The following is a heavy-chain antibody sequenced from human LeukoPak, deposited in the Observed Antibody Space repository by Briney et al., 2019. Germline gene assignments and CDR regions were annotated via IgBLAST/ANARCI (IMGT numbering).Heavy chain of an antibody. J-gene: IGHJ4*02. V-gene: IGHV3-30*02. CDR2: IRYNGNNE. CDR1: GLNLNSYG. D-gene: IGHD6-6*01. CDR3: AKAPIQNSSLGFFDS. Sequence: GGSLRHSRAPSGLNLNSYGMHWVRPAPGKGLQWVTFIRYNGNNEYYEDSVKGRFTTTRDNSKNTLYLQMNILRAEDAAVHYCAKAPIQNSSLGFFDSWGQGTLVTVSS.